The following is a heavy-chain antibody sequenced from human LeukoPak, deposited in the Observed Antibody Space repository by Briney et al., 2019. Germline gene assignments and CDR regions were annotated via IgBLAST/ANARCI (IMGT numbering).Heavy chain of an antibody. CDR2: IYTSGST. J-gene: IGHJ4*02. Sequence: SQTLSPTCTVSGGSISSGGYYWSWIRQPAGKGLEWIGRIYTSGSTNYNPSLKSRVTMSVDTSKNQFSLKLSSVTAADTAVYYCAGELYDSLVAPLDWGQGTLVTVSS. D-gene: IGHD3-22*01. V-gene: IGHV4-61*02. CDR3: AGELYDSLVAPLD. CDR1: GGSISSGGYY.